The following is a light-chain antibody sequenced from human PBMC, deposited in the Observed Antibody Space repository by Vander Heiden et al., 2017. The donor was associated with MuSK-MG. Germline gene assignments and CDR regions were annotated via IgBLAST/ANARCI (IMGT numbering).Light chain of an antibody. V-gene: IGLV2-14*01. CDR1: SSDVGGYHF. Sequence: QSALTQPASVSGSPGQSITISCTGTSSDVGGYHFVSWYQQHPGKAPKLIIYDVSNRPSGVANRLSGSKSGNTASLTISGLQAEDEADYYCSSYTSSSTEVFGTGTKVTVL. CDR3: SSYTSSSTEV. CDR2: DVS. J-gene: IGLJ1*01.